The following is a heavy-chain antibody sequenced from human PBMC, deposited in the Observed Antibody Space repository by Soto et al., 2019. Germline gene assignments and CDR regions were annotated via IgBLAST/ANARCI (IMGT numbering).Heavy chain of an antibody. CDR3: ARDGLGAYTYGSYYFDY. CDR1: GFTFSNYA. CDR2: ISTSGGRT. Sequence: EVQLLESGGGLVQPGGSLRLSCAASGFTFSNYAMSWVRQAPGKGLEWVSTISTSGGRTYSADSVQGRFTISRDNCKNTLYLQMNSLRAEDTAVYYCARDGLGAYTYGSYYFDYWGQGTLVTVSS. D-gene: IGHD5-18*01. V-gene: IGHV3-23*01. J-gene: IGHJ4*02.